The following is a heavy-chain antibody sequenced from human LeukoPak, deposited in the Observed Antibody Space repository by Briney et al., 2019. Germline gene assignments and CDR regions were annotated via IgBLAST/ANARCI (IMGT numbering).Heavy chain of an antibody. Sequence: GGSLRLSCAASGFTFSDYYMSWVRQAPGKGLEWVSVIYSGGSTYYADSVKGRFTISRDNSKSTLYLQMNSLRAEDTAVYYCARESYYGSGSLDYWGQGTLVTVSP. CDR1: GFTFSDYY. CDR2: IYSGGST. V-gene: IGHV3-53*01. D-gene: IGHD3-10*01. CDR3: ARESYYGSGSLDY. J-gene: IGHJ4*02.